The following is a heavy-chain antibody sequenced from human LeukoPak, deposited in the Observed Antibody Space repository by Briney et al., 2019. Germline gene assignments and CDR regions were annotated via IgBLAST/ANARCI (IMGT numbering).Heavy chain of an antibody. V-gene: IGHV4-39*01. J-gene: IGHJ4*02. CDR3: ARQGDYFDY. Sequence: SETLSLTCTVSGGSIGSSSYYWGWIRQPPGKGLEWVGSSYYSGSTYYNPSLQSRVTISVDTSKNHFSLKLSSVTAADTAVYYCARQGDYFDYWGQGTLVTVSS. CDR2: SYYSGST. CDR1: GGSIGSSSYY.